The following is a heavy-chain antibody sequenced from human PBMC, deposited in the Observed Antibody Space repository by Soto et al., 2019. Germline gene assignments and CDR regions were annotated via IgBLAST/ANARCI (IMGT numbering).Heavy chain of an antibody. Sequence: QVQLVESGGGVVQPGRSLRLSCAASGFTFSSYGMHWVHQAPGKGLEWVAVISYDGSNKYYADSVKGRFTISRDNSKNTLYLQMNSLRAEDTAVFYCATTDYDYVWGSYRYGDFDYWGQGTLVTVSS. D-gene: IGHD3-16*02. CDR1: GFTFSSYG. V-gene: IGHV3-30*03. CDR3: ATTDYDYVWGSYRYGDFDY. CDR2: ISYDGSNK. J-gene: IGHJ4*02.